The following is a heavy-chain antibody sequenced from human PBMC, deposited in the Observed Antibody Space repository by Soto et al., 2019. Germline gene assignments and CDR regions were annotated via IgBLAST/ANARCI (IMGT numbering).Heavy chain of an antibody. CDR2: ITYSGVA. CDR3: ARDFMH. CDR1: GASFSGFY. V-gene: IGHV4-34*01. J-gene: IGHJ1*01. Sequence: QGQLQQWGTGLLRPSETLSLSCGLYGASFSGFYWSWIRQAPGKGLEWIGEITYSGVANYNPSLTSRVTISVDTSKNHFSLRLNSVTAADTAVYFCARDFMHWGHGTLVIVSS.